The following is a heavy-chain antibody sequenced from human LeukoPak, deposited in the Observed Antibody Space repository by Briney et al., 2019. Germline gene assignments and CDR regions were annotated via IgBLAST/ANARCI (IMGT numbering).Heavy chain of an antibody. Sequence: GGSLRLSCAVSGFTFSDYYMSWIRQAPGKGLEWVSYISSGGSTISHADSVKGRFTISRDNAENSLYLQMNSLRAEDTAVYYCAKGGRGNGEVYWGQGTLVTVSS. CDR3: AKGGRGNGEVY. V-gene: IGHV3-11*01. D-gene: IGHD2-8*01. CDR2: ISSGGSTI. CDR1: GFTFSDYY. J-gene: IGHJ4*02.